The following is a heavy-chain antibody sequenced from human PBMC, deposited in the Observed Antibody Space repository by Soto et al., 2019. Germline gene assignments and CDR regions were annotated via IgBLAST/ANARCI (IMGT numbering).Heavy chain of an antibody. J-gene: IGHJ4*02. CDR1: GFTFSSYA. CDR2: ISGSGGST. CDR3: AKVDEDDFWSGYDDY. V-gene: IGHV3-23*01. D-gene: IGHD3-3*01. Sequence: GGSLRLSCAASGFTFSSYAMSWVRQAPGKGLEWVSAISGSGGSTYYADSVKGRFTISRDNSKNTLYLQMNSLRAEDTAVYYCAKVDEDDFWSGYDDYWGQGTLVTVSS.